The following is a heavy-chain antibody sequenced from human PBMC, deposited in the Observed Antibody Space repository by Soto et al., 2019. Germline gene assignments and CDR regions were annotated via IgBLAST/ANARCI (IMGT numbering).Heavy chain of an antibody. D-gene: IGHD3-9*01. J-gene: IGHJ6*02. CDR3: AGVRETLTAYYMGNAGVIDV. Sequence: GGSLRLSCAASGFSFSDSVMHWVRQAPGKGLEWVAIIWSHGGHIFYAESVKGRFTISRDNSKNTLYLQMNSLRAEDTAVYYCAGVRETLTAYYMGNAGVIDVWGQGTTVTVSS. CDR1: GFSFSDSV. CDR2: IWSHGGHI. V-gene: IGHV3-33*01.